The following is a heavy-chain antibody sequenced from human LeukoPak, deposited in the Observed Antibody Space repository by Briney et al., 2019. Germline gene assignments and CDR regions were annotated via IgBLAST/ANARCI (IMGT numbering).Heavy chain of an antibody. CDR2: IYHSGST. Sequence: SQTLSLTCTVSGGSISSDGYYWSWIRQPPGKGLEWIGYIYHSGSTYYNPSLKSRVTISVDTSKNQFSLKLSSATAADTAVYYCAREGPTTGNSFDSWGQGTLVTVSS. V-gene: IGHV4-30-2*01. CDR1: GGSISSDGYY. CDR3: AREGPTTGNSFDS. D-gene: IGHD4-17*01. J-gene: IGHJ4*02.